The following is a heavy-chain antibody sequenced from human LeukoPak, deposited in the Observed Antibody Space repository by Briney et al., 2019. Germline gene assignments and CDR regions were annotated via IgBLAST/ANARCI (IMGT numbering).Heavy chain of an antibody. D-gene: IGHD6-6*01. J-gene: IGHJ4*02. V-gene: IGHV3-21*01. CDR1: GLTFSSYS. CDR3: ARDIAARQFDY. Sequence: GRSLSLSCAASGLTFSSYSMNWVSQPPGKGLERVSSISSSSSYIYYAESVKGRFTISRDNAKNSLYLQMNSLRAEDTAVYYCARDIAARQFDYWGQGTLVTVSS. CDR2: ISSSSSYI.